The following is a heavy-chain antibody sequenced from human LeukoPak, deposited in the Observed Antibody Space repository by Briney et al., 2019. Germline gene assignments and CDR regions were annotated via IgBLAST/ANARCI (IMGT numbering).Heavy chain of an antibody. V-gene: IGHV3-30*03. CDR1: GFTFSSYG. D-gene: IGHD7-27*01. CDR3: AIGAGTNWFDY. Sequence: GRSLRLSCAASGFTFSSYGMHWVRQAPGKGLEWVAVISYDGSNKYYADSVKGRFTISRDNSKNTLYLQMNSLRAEDTAVYYYAIGAGTNWFDYWGQGTLVTVSS. CDR2: ISYDGSNK. J-gene: IGHJ4*02.